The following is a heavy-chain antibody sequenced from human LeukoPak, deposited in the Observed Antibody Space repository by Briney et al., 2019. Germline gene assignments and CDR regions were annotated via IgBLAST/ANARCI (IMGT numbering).Heavy chain of an antibody. CDR3: ARDSRADYDFLSGYPENY. CDR1: GFTFSGHA. Sequence: GGSLRLSCAASGFTFSGHAMHWVRQAPGKGLGWVAVIWHDGSNKYYGDSVKGRFTISRDNSKSTLHLQMNSLRVEDTAVYYCARDSRADYDFLSGYPENYWGQGTLVTVSS. D-gene: IGHD3-9*01. CDR2: IWHDGSNK. J-gene: IGHJ4*02. V-gene: IGHV3-33*01.